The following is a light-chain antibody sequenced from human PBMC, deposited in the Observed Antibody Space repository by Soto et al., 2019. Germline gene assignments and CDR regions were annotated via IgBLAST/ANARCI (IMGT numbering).Light chain of an antibody. CDR3: AAWDASLRGVV. Sequence: QSVLTQPPSASGTPGQRVTISCSGSSSNIGSNYVYWYQQIPGTAPKLLIYSRNQRPSGVPDRFSGSKSGTSASLAISGLRPEDEADYYCAAWDASLRGVVFGGGTKLTVL. V-gene: IGLV1-47*02. J-gene: IGLJ2*01. CDR2: SRN. CDR1: SSNIGSNY.